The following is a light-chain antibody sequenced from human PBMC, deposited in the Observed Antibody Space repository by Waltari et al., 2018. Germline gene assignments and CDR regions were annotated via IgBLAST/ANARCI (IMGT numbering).Light chain of an antibody. J-gene: IGKJ1*01. V-gene: IGKV3-20*01. CDR1: QSIIKY. CDR3: QHYVSLPAT. CDR2: HTS. Sequence: GRASQSIIKYLAWYQKKPGQAHRLLIYHTSIRAAGIPDRFSGSGSGTDFSLFISRLEPEDFAVYYCQHYVSLPATFGQGTKVEIK.